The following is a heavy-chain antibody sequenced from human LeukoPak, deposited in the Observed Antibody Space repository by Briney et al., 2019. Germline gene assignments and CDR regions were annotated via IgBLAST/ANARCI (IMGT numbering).Heavy chain of an antibody. CDR3: ARDHSGNWFDP. J-gene: IGHJ5*02. D-gene: IGHD1-26*01. Sequence: GASVKVSCKASGYTFTSYDNSWVRQAPGQGLEWMGWISTYNGNTNYAQKLQGRVTMTTDTITTTAYMELRSLRSDDTAVYYCARDHSGNWFDPWGQGTLVTVSS. V-gene: IGHV1-18*01. CDR1: GYTFTSYD. CDR2: ISTYNGNT.